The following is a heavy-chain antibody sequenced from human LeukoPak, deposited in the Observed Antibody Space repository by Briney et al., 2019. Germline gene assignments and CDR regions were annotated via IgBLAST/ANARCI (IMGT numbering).Heavy chain of an antibody. CDR3: ARGGVAAKYYFDS. V-gene: IGHV4-59*11. CDR1: GGSISPLY. CDR2: IYYSGTT. J-gene: IGHJ4*02. Sequence: SETLSLTCTVSGGSISPLYWSWIRQPPGKGLEFIGYIYYSGTTNYNPSLKSRVTLSVDTSKNQFSLKLSSVTAADTAVYYCARGGVAAKYYFDSWGQGTLVTVPS. D-gene: IGHD3-10*01.